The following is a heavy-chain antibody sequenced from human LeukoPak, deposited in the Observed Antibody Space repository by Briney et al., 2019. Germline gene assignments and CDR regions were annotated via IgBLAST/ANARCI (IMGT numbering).Heavy chain of an antibody. CDR1: GFTFSSYA. Sequence: GGSLRLSCAASGFTFSSYAMSWVRQAPGKGLEWVSVIYSGGSTYYADSVKGRFTISRDNSKNTLYLQMNSLRAEDTAVYYCARGGGATTVLYYYYYGMDVWGQGTTVTVSS. J-gene: IGHJ6*02. D-gene: IGHD1-26*01. CDR3: ARGGGATTVLYYYYYGMDV. CDR2: IYSGGST. V-gene: IGHV3-53*01.